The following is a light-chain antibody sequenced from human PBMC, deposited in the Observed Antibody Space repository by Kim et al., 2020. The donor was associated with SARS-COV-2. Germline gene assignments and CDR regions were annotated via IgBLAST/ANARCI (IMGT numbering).Light chain of an antibody. CDR1: SSDVGGYKY. Sequence: GQSVTISCTGPSSDVGGYKYVSWYQQRPGQAPKVMIYDVTKRPSGVPDRFSGSASGNTASLTISGLQPEDEADYYCCSFAGGYSWVFGGGTKLTVL. CDR2: DVT. CDR3: CSFAGGYSWV. V-gene: IGLV2-11*03. J-gene: IGLJ3*02.